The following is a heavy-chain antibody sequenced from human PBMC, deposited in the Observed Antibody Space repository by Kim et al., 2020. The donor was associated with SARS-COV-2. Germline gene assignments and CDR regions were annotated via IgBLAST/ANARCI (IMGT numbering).Heavy chain of an antibody. V-gene: IGHV4-61*02. CDR1: GVSISSGSYY. D-gene: IGHD6-13*01. CDR2: IYTSGST. J-gene: IGHJ5*02. CDR3: ARDAQSGPIAAAGTLHWFDP. Sequence: SETLSLTCTVSGVSISSGSYYWSWIRQPAGKGLEWIGRIYTSGSTNYNPSLKSRVTISVDTSMNQFFLKQSSVTAADTAVYYCARDAQSGPIAAAGTLHWFDPWGQGTLVTVSS.